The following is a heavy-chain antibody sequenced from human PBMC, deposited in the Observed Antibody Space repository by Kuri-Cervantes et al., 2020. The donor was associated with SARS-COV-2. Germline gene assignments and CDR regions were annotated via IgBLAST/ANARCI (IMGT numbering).Heavy chain of an antibody. J-gene: IGHJ6*02. V-gene: IGHV4-34*11. Sequence: SQTLSLTCAVYGGSFSGYYWSWLRQPPGKGLEWLGYIYYSGSTNYNPSLNGRATMSVDTSKNQLSLRLSSVTAADTAVYYCGRLGATKGSHYYGVDVWGQGTTVTVSS. CDR3: GRLGATKGSHYYGVDV. D-gene: IGHD1-26*01. CDR2: IYYSGST. CDR1: GGSFSGYY.